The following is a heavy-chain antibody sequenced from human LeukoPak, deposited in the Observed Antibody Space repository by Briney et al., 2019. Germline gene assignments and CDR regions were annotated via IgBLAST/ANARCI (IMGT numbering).Heavy chain of an antibody. Sequence: ASVKVSCKVSGYTLTELSMHWVRQAPGKGLEWMGGFDPEDGETIYAQKFQGRVTMTEDTSTDTAYMELSSLRSEDTAVYYCATVRQYSSGHKGYWFDPWGQGTLVTVSS. V-gene: IGHV1-24*01. CDR2: FDPEDGET. CDR3: ATVRQYSSGHKGYWFDP. D-gene: IGHD6-19*01. J-gene: IGHJ5*02. CDR1: GYTLTELS.